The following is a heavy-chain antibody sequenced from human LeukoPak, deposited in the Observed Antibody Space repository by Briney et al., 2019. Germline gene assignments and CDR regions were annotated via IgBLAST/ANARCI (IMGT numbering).Heavy chain of an antibody. J-gene: IGHJ4*02. Sequence: GGSLRLSCAASGFTFSSYGMHWVRQAPGKGLEWVAVIWYDGSNKYYADSVKGRFTISRDNSKNTLYLQMNSLRAEDTAVYYCARDSSMVGPIIYYFDYWGQGTLVTVSS. D-gene: IGHD3/OR15-3a*01. CDR1: GFTFSSYG. V-gene: IGHV3-33*01. CDR2: IWYDGSNK. CDR3: ARDSSMVGPIIYYFDY.